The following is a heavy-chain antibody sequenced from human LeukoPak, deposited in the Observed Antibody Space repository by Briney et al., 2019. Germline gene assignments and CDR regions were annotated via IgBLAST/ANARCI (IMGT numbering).Heavy chain of an antibody. CDR3: ARGGRFLEWLLSNLPNFDY. V-gene: IGHV1-2*02. CDR2: INPNSGGT. J-gene: IGHJ4*02. CDR1: GYTFTGYY. Sequence: ASVKVSCKASGYTFTGYYMHWVRQAPGQGLEWMGWINPNSGGTNYAQKFQGRVTMTRDTSISTAYMELSRLRSDDTAVYYCARGGRFLEWLLSNLPNFDYWGQGTLVTVSS. D-gene: IGHD3-3*01.